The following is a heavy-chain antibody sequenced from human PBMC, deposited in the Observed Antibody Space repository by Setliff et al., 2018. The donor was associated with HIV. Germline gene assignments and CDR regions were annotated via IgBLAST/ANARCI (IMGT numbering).Heavy chain of an antibody. CDR2: IDSNDGYT. V-gene: IGHV1-46*01. CDR3: ARESRGSGWFDP. Sequence: ASVKVSCKPSGYTFTTYGLSWVRQAPGQGLEWMAIIDSNDGYTTYAQSFQGRVTMTRDTSTTTLYMDLSSLTSEDTAIYYCARESRGSGWFDPWGQGTLVTVSS. D-gene: IGHD3-16*01. CDR1: GYTFTTYG. J-gene: IGHJ5*02.